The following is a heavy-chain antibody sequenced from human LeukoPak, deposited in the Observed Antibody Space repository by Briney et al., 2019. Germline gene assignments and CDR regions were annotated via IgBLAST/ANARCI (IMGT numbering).Heavy chain of an antibody. V-gene: IGHV1-2*02. Sequence: GASVKVSCKASGYTFTGYYMHWVRQAPGQGLEWMGWINPNSGGTNYAQKFQGRVTMTRDTSISTAYMELSRLRSDDTAVYYCARDPSLLWFGGVDYWGQGTLVTVSS. D-gene: IGHD3-10*01. CDR3: ARDPSLLWFGGVDY. CDR2: INPNSGGT. J-gene: IGHJ4*02. CDR1: GYTFTGYY.